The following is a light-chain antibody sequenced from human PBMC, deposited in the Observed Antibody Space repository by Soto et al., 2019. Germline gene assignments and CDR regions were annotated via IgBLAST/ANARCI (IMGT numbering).Light chain of an antibody. CDR1: SSNIGTSS. CDR3: ASWDDSLNGHV. J-gene: IGLJ1*01. CDR2: TTN. V-gene: IGLV1-44*01. Sequence: QSVLTQPHSASGTPGQRVTISCSGSSSNIGTSSVHWDQQLPGTAPKLLSSTTNQRPSWVPERFSGSKSGTSASLAISGLQSEDEADYYCASWDDSLNGHVFGTGTKVTVL.